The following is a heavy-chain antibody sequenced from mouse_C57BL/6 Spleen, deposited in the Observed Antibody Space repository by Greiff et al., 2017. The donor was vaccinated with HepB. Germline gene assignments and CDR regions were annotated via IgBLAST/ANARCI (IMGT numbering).Heavy chain of an antibody. J-gene: IGHJ4*01. CDR2: ISGGCGNT. V-gene: IGHV5-9*01. Sequence: EVMLVESGGGLVKPGGSLKLSCAASGFTFSSYTMSWVRQTPEKRLEWVATISGGCGNTYYPDSVKGRFTISRDNAKNTLYLQMSSLRSEDTALYYCARWDYDPYYAMDYWGQGTSVTVSS. CDR3: ARWDYDPYYAMDY. D-gene: IGHD2-4*01. CDR1: GFTFSSYT.